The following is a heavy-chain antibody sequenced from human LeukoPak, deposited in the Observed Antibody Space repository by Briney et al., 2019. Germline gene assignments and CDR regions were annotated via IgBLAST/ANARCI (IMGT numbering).Heavy chain of an antibody. V-gene: IGHV3-33*06. D-gene: IGHD6-6*01. J-gene: IGHJ4*02. CDR2: MWYDGSKD. CDR3: AKDRETYEYTFDY. Sequence: GGSLRLSCAASGFSFGTYGIHWVRQAPGKWLEWVAVMWYDGSKDYYADSVKGRFTISRDTSKNTLYLQMNNLRAEDTAVYYCAKDRETYEYTFDYWGQGTLVTVSS. CDR1: GFSFGTYG.